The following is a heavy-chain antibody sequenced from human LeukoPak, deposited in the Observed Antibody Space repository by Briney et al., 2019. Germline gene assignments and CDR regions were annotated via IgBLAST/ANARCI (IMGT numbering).Heavy chain of an antibody. CDR3: ARTYGSGSYLYYFDY. V-gene: IGHV3-21*04. CDR1: GFTFSSYS. Sequence: GGSLRLSCAASGFTFSSYSMNWVRQAPGKGLEWVSSISSSSSYIYYADSVKGRFTISRDNAKNSLYLQMNSLRAEDTALYYCARTYGSGSYLYYFDYWGQGTLVTVSS. J-gene: IGHJ4*02. D-gene: IGHD3-10*01. CDR2: ISSSSSYI.